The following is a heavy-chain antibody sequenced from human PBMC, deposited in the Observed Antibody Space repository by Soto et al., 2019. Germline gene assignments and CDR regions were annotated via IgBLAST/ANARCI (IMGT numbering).Heavy chain of an antibody. J-gene: IGHJ4*02. V-gene: IGHV4-34*01. CDR1: GGSFSGYY. CDR3: ARTDPQCSRTSCYTVSLDL. D-gene: IGHD2-2*02. CDR2: INRDGVT. Sequence: SETLSLTCAVFGGSFSGYYWGWIRQPPGKGLEWIGEINRDGVTNYNPSLKSRLTISVDTSKNQFSLKLNSVTAADTAVYYCARTDPQCSRTSCYTVSLDLWGQGTLVTVSS.